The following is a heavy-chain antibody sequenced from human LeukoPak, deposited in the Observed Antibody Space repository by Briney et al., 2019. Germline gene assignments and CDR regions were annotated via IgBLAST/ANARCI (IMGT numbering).Heavy chain of an antibody. Sequence: PSETLSLTCAVYGGSFSGYYWSWIRQPPGKGLEWIGEINHSGSTNYNPSLKSRVTISVDTSKNQFSLKLSSVTAADTAVYYCARDRVELLPYSPQYYYYYGMDVWGQGTTVTVSS. CDR3: ARDRVELLPYSPQYYYYYGMDV. D-gene: IGHD2-15*01. CDR1: GGSFSGYY. V-gene: IGHV4-34*01. J-gene: IGHJ6*02. CDR2: INHSGST.